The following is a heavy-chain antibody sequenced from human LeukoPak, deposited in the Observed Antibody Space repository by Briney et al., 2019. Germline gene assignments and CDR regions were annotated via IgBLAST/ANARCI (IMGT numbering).Heavy chain of an antibody. J-gene: IGHJ4*02. CDR2: ISSSGSTI. D-gene: IGHD6-19*01. Sequence: KSGGSLRLSCAASGFTFSDYYMSWIRQAPGKGLEWVSYISSSGSTIYYADSVKGRFTISRDNAKNSPYLQMNSLRAEDTAVYYCARELEYSSGWYDYWGQGTLVTVSS. CDR3: ARELEYSSGWYDY. V-gene: IGHV3-11*04. CDR1: GFTFSDYY.